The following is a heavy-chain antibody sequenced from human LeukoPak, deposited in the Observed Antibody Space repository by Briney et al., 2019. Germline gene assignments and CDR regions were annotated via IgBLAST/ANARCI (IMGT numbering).Heavy chain of an antibody. J-gene: IGHJ6*02. D-gene: IGHD6-13*01. CDR2: ISWDGGST. V-gene: IGHV3-43D*03. CDR3: AKDMALADYYGMDV. Sequence: GGSLRLSCAASGFTFDDYAMHWVRQAPGKGLEWVSLISWDGGSTYYADSVKGRFTISRDNSKNSLYLQMNSLRAEDTALYYCAKDMALADYYGMDVWGQGTTVTVSS. CDR1: GFTFDDYA.